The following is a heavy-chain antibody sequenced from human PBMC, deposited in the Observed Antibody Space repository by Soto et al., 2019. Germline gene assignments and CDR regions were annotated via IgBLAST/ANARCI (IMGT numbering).Heavy chain of an antibody. CDR3: AKDRSGGWPTGEMSG. Sequence: PGGSLRLSCAASGFTFSSYAMSWVRQAPGKGLEWVSVISGSGGSIEYADSVKGRFTISRDNSRNTLYLQMNSLRAEDTAVYYCAKDRSGGWPTGEMSGWGQGTLVTVSS. CDR1: GFTFSSYA. V-gene: IGHV3-23*01. D-gene: IGHD6-19*01. J-gene: IGHJ4*02. CDR2: ISGSGGSI.